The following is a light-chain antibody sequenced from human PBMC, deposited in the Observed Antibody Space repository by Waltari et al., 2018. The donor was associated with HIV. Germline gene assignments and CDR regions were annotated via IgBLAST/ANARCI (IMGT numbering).Light chain of an antibody. CDR3: QQTYTVPRT. J-gene: IGKJ1*01. CDR2: GVS. V-gene: IGKV1-39*01. Sequence: DLQMAQSPSSLSASVGDRVTLSCRARQPVGGNLNCYQVKWGDAPKLLLYGVSSLNSGVSSRFSGGGSGTNFTLTINSLQPGDSATYYCQQTYTVPRTFGRGTRVEI. CDR1: QPVGGN.